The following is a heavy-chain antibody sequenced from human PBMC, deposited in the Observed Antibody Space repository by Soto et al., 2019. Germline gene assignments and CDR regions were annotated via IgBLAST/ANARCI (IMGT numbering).Heavy chain of an antibody. CDR3: SRVDPGETSPFDH. CDR1: GYIFTSYY. J-gene: IGHJ4*02. D-gene: IGHD3-10*01. CDR2: INPFDGSR. V-gene: IGHV1-46*03. Sequence: ASVKVSCKASGYIFTSYYIHCVRQAPGQGLEWMGWINPFDGSRMFAQSFQGRVTMTRDTSTSTVYMEVSSLRSEDTAVYYCSRVDPGETSPFDHWGQGTLVTVSS.